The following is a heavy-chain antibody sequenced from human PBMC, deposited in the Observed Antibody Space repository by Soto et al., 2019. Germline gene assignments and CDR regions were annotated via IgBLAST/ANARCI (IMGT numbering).Heavy chain of an antibody. Sequence: PGESLKISCKASGYRFTNYWIAWVRQMPGKGLEWMGIIYPHDSDTRYSPSFQGQVTISADKSISTAYLHWSSVKASDTAMYFCARPTSSGSSAGEHTYGRDVWGQGTTVTVS. J-gene: IGHJ6*02. CDR1: GYRFTNYW. CDR2: IYPHDSDT. D-gene: IGHD3-10*01. CDR3: ARPTSSGSSAGEHTYGRDV. V-gene: IGHV5-51*01.